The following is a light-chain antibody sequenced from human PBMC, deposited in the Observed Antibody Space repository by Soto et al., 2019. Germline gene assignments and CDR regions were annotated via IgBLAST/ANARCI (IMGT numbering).Light chain of an antibody. CDR1: QSISNF. V-gene: IGKV1-39*01. CDR2: AAS. J-gene: IGKJ1*01. Sequence: GDRVTITCRASQSISNFLNWYQQKPGKAPKLLIYAASSLRSGVTSRFSGSGSGTDFTLTISSLQREAFATYVCQQSYSSPWTFGQGTKVEIK. CDR3: QQSYSSPWT.